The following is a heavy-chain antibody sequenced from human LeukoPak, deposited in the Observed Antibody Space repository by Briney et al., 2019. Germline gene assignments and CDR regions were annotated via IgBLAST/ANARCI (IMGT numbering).Heavy chain of an antibody. V-gene: IGHV4-59*01. CDR3: ARARSSSWYPDY. D-gene: IGHD6-13*01. CDR2: IYYSGST. CDR1: GGSISSYY. J-gene: IGHJ4*02. Sequence: PSETLSLTCTVSGGSISSYYWSWIRQPPGKGLEWIGYIYYSGSTNYNPSLNSRVTISVDTTKNQFSLKLSSVTAADTAEYYCARARSSSWYPDYWGQGTLVTVSS.